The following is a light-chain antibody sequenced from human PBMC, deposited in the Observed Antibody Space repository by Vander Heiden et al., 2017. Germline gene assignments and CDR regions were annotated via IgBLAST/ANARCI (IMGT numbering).Light chain of an antibody. CDR1: SSDVGGYNY. J-gene: IGLJ2*01. CDR2: DVS. CDR3: SSYTSSSTLKL. V-gene: IGLV2-14*03. Sequence: QSALPHPASVSGSPGPSITISCTGTSSDVGGYNYVSWYQQHPGKAPKLMIYDVSNRPSGVSNRFSGSKSGNTASLTISGLQAEDEADYYCSSYTSSSTLKLFGGGTKLTVL.